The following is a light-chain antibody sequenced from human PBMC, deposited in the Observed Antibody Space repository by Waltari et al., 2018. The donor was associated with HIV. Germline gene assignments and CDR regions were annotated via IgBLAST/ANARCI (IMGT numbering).Light chain of an antibody. J-gene: IGLJ3*02. CDR1: SGHSSYA. V-gene: IGLV4-69*01. CDR3: QTWGTGSWV. Sequence: QLVLTQSPSASASLGASVKLTCPLSSGHSSYAIAWHQQQPEKGPRSLMKLNSDGSHSKGDGIPDRFSGSSSGAERYLTISSLQSEDEADYYCQTWGTGSWVFGGGTKLTVL. CDR2: LNSDGSH.